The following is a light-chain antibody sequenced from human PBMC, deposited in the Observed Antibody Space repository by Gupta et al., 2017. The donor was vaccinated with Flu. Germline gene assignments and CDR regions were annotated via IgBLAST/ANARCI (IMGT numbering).Light chain of an antibody. CDR2: DDR. CDR1: NVGSKT. CDR3: QVWDSSSDRRV. J-gene: IGLJ3*02. Sequence: GGNNVGSKTVQWYQQKAGQAPVLVVYDDRDRPSGIPERFSGSNSGNTATLTISRVEAGDEADYYCQVWDSSSDRRVFGGGTKLTVL. V-gene: IGLV3-21*02.